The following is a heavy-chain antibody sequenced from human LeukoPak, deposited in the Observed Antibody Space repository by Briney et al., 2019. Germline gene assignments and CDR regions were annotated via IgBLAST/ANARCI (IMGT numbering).Heavy chain of an antibody. J-gene: IGHJ4*02. Sequence: SETLSLTCAVSGGSISSSNWWSWVRQPPGKGLEWFGVIDHSGSTNYNPSLKSRVTISVDKSKNQFSLKLSSVTAADTAVYYCARTTVVRGVSLFNDYWGQGTVVTVSA. CDR1: GGSISSSNW. D-gene: IGHD3-10*01. CDR2: IDHSGST. V-gene: IGHV4-4*02. CDR3: ARTTVVRGVSLFNDY.